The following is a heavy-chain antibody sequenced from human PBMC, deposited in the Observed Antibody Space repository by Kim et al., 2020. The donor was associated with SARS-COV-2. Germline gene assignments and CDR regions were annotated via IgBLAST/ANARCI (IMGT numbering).Heavy chain of an antibody. CDR1: GFTFGDYA. Sequence: GGSLRLSCTASGFTFGDYAMNWFRQAPGKGLEWVGFIRRTAYGGTTEHAASVKGRFTISRDDSKNIAYVQMNSLKTEDTAVYYCTRDRGGYSFRSSDYWGQGTLVTVSS. CDR3: TRDRGGYSFRSSDY. D-gene: IGHD5-18*01. V-gene: IGHV3-49*03. CDR2: IRRTAYGGTT. J-gene: IGHJ4*02.